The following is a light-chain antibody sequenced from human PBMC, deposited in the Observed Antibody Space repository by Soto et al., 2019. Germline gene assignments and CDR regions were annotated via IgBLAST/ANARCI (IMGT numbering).Light chain of an antibody. CDR1: SSDVGSYNL. Sequence: QSALTQPASVSGSPGQSITISCTGTSSDVGSYNLVSWYQQRPGKAPKLMIYEDTQRPSGVSNRFSGSKSGNTASLTISGLQAEDEADYYCCSYAGDSSYVFGTGTKVTVL. CDR3: CSYAGDSSYV. CDR2: EDT. J-gene: IGLJ1*01. V-gene: IGLV2-23*01.